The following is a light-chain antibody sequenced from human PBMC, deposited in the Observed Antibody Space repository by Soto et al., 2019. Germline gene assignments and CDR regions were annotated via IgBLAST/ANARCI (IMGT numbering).Light chain of an antibody. CDR2: EVS. V-gene: IGLV2-14*01. CDR3: SSYTSSSTPYV. Sequence: HSVRTQPASVSGSLPQSTTISCTGTSSDVGGYNYVSWYQQHPGKAPKLMIYEVSNRPSGVSNRFSGSKSGNTASLTISGLQAEDEADYYCSSYTSSSTPYVLGTGTKVTVL. CDR1: SSDVGGYNY. J-gene: IGLJ1*01.